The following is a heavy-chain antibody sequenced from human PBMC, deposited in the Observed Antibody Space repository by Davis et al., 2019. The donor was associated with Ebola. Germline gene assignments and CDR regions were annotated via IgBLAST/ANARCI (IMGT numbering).Heavy chain of an antibody. V-gene: IGHV1-18*01. CDR1: GYTFNSYG. CDR2: ISTYIGNT. CDR3: ARGGLLWFGESGYYYMDV. D-gene: IGHD3-10*01. Sequence: ASVKVSCKASGYTFNSYGISWVRQAPGQGLEWMGWISTYIGNTNYAQKFQGRVTMTRDMSISTAYMELTRLRSDDTAVYYCARGGLLWFGESGYYYMDVWGKGTTVTVSS. J-gene: IGHJ6*03.